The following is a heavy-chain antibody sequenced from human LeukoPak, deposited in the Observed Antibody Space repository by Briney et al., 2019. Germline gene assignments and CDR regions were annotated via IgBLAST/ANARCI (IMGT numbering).Heavy chain of an antibody. Sequence: PGGSLRLSSAASGFTFSSYAMHWVRQAPDKGLEWVAVISYDGSNKYYADSVKGRLTISRDNSKNTLYLQMNSLRAEDTAVYYCARDLGVELWFGYGMDVWGQGTTVTVSS. J-gene: IGHJ6*02. D-gene: IGHD3-10*01. CDR3: ARDLGVELWFGYGMDV. V-gene: IGHV3-30-3*01. CDR2: ISYDGSNK. CDR1: GFTFSSYA.